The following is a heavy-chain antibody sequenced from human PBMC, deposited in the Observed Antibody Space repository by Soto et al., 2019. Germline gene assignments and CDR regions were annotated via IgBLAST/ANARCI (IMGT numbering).Heavy chain of an antibody. CDR1: GFSFSSFD. CDR2: VSESGGTR. V-gene: IGHV3-48*03. Sequence: EVQLVESGGGLVQPGGSQRLSCAASGFSFSSFDMNWVRQAPGKGLEWIAYVSESGGTRIYADSVKGRFTISRDNAKKSLFLQMNRLRAEDTAVYFCARDGTNVSSWYFDIWGRGTLVIVSS. D-gene: IGHD2-8*01. CDR3: ARDGTNVSSWYFDI. J-gene: IGHJ2*01.